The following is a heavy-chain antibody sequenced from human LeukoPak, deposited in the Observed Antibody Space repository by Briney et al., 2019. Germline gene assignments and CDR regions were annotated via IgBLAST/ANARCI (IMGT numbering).Heavy chain of an antibody. CDR3: ARVYGGNSVDY. Sequence: GASLQISCKGSGYNFPSSWIGWVRRMPGKGLVWMGIIYPGDSDTRYSPSFQGQVTISVDKSISTAYLQWSSLKASDTAMYFCARVYGGNSVDYWGQGTLVTVSS. V-gene: IGHV5-51*01. CDR1: GYNFPSSW. D-gene: IGHD4-23*01. CDR2: IYPGDSDT. J-gene: IGHJ4*02.